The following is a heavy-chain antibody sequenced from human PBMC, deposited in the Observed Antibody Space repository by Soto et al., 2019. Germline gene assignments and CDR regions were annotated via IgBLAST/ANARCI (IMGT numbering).Heavy chain of an antibody. J-gene: IGHJ5*02. D-gene: IGHD3-22*01. CDR2: ISGSGGST. CDR3: GKVADSGYYTVDR. V-gene: IGHV3-23*01. CDR1: GFTFSSYA. Sequence: GGSLRLSCAASGFTFSSYAMSWVRQATGKGLECVSAISGSGGSTYYADSVKGRFTISRDNSKNSLYLQMDSLRVEDTAVYYCGKVADSGYYTVDRWGQGTLVTVSS.